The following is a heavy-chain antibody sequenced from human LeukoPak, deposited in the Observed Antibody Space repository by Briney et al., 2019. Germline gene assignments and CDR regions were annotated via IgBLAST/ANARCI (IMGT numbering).Heavy chain of an antibody. V-gene: IGHV4-4*07. J-gene: IGHJ4*02. Sequence: SSETLSLTCTVSGGSISSYYWSWIRQPAGKGLEWIGRIYTSGSTNYNPSLKSRVTMSVDTSKNQFSLKLSSVTAADTAVYYCARRMDCGGDCYSFDYWGQGTLVTVSS. CDR1: GGSISSYY. CDR2: IYTSGST. D-gene: IGHD2-21*02. CDR3: ARRMDCGGDCYSFDY.